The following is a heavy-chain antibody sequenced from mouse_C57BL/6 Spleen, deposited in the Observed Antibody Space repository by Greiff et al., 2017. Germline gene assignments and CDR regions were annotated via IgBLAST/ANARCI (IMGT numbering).Heavy chain of an antibody. D-gene: IGHD2-4*01. V-gene: IGHV1-72*01. Sequence: QVQLQQPGAELVKPGASVKLSCKASGYTFTSYWMHWVKQRPGRGLEWIGRIDPNSGGTKYNEKFKSKATLTVDKPSSTAYMQLSILPSEDSSVYYCSIRAYYDSLDFWGQGTTVTVSS. CDR3: SIRAYYDSLDF. J-gene: IGHJ4*01. CDR2: IDPNSGGT. CDR1: GYTFTSYW.